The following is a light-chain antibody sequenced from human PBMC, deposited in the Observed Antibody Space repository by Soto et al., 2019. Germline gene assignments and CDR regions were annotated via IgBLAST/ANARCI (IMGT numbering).Light chain of an antibody. Sequence: VLTQSPATLSVSLGERATLSCRASQGFXRNFAWYQRKPGQAPRVLXARASTMATGTPARLSGSGSGTEFTLPISSLQSDDFAIYYCQQYKNGTDTFGQGTKVDIK. CDR3: QQYKNGTDT. J-gene: IGKJ1*01. V-gene: IGKV3-15*01. CDR2: RAS. CDR1: QGFXRN.